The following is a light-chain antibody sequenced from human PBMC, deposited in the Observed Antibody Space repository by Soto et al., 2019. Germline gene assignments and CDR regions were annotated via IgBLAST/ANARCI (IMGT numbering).Light chain of an antibody. CDR1: SSNIGSNT. V-gene: IGLV1-44*01. CDR3: AAWDDSLNGLV. Sequence: QAVVTQPPSASGTPGQRVTISCSGSSSNIGSNTVNWYQQLPGTAPKLLIYNNNQRPSGVPDRFSGSKSGTSASLAISGLQSEDEADYYCAAWDDSLNGLVFGTGNKVTVL. CDR2: NNN. J-gene: IGLJ1*01.